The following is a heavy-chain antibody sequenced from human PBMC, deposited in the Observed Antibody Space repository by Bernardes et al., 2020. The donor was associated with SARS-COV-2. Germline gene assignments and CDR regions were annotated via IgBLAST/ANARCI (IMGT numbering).Heavy chain of an antibody. D-gene: IGHD2-2*01. J-gene: IGHJ6*02. CDR3: AGLNQKNYYAIDV. CDR2: ISRSSSYT. V-gene: IGHV3-11*06. CDR1: AFTFSDYY. Sequence: SLRLSCSASAFTFSDYYMTWIRQAPAKGLEWVSYISRSSSYTDYADSVKGRFTISRDNAKNSLYLQMNSLRAEDTAVYYCAGLNQKNYYAIDVWGQGNTVTVSS.